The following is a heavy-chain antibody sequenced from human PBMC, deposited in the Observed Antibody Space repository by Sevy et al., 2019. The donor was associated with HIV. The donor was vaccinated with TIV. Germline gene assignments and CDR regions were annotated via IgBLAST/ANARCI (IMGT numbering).Heavy chain of an antibody. CDR1: GFTVNSDY. V-gene: IGHV3-53*01. Sequence: GGSLRLSCAASGFTVNSDYMSCVRQAPGKGLEWVSVVYSGGTTYYADSVKGRFTISRDNSKNILYLQMNSLRAEDTAVYYCARHISFGELGSWFDPWGQGTLVTVSS. CDR2: VYSGGTT. D-gene: IGHD3-10*01. J-gene: IGHJ5*02. CDR3: ARHISFGELGSWFDP.